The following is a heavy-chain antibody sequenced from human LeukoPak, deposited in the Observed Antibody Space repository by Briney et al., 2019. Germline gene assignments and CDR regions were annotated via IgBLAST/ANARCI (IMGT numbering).Heavy chain of an antibody. Sequence: SETLSLTCAVYGGSFSDYYWSWIRQSPGKGLEWIGEINHSGSTNYNPSLKSRVTISVDTPNNQFSLKLSSATAADTAMYYCARGSDYYGSGSYYRRYYYYYMDVWGKGTTVTVS. CDR3: ARGSDYYGSGSYYRRYYYYYMDV. V-gene: IGHV4-34*01. D-gene: IGHD3-10*01. CDR1: GGSFSDYY. CDR2: INHSGST. J-gene: IGHJ6*03.